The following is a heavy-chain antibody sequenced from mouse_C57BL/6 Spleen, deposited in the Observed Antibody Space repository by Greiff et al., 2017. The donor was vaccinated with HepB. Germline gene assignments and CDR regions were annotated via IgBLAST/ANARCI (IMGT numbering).Heavy chain of an antibody. Sequence: VQLKESGAELARPGASVKLSCKASGYNFPSYGISWVKQRTGQGLEWIGEIYPRSGNTYYNVKFKGKATLPADKSSSTAYMELRSLTSEDSAVYFCARKDYSNLPDYYAMDYWGQGTSVTVSS. V-gene: IGHV1-81*01. CDR1: GYNFPSYG. J-gene: IGHJ4*01. D-gene: IGHD2-5*01. CDR3: ARKDYSNLPDYYAMDY. CDR2: IYPRSGNT.